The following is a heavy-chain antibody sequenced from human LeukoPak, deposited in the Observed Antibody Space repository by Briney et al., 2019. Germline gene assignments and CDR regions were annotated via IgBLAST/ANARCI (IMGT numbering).Heavy chain of an antibody. CDR3: ARAPHEEVGRGSLYFDY. CDR2: LYYSGST. CDR1: GDSISSTNYY. V-gene: IGHV4-39*07. Sequence: TASETLSLTCTVSGDSISSTNYYWGWIRQPPGKGLEWIGSLYYSGSTYYNPSLKSRVTISVDTSKNQFSLKLNSVTAADTAVYYCARAPHEEVGRGSLYFDYWGQGTLLTVSS. D-gene: IGHD3-10*01. J-gene: IGHJ4*02.